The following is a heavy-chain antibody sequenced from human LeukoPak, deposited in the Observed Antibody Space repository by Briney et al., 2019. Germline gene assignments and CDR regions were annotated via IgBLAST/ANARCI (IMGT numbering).Heavy chain of an antibody. CDR2: INHSEKT. CDR1: GDSVSSNNYY. D-gene: IGHD2-15*01. V-gene: IGHV4-39*07. Sequence: SETLSLTCSVSGDSVSSNNYYWGWIRQPPGKGLEWIGSINHSEKTFYNPSLKSRVTISVDTSNNQFSLNLSSVTAADTAVYYCARATLGYCSGGSCYSFDPWGQGTLVTVSS. CDR3: ARATLGYCSGGSCYSFDP. J-gene: IGHJ5*02.